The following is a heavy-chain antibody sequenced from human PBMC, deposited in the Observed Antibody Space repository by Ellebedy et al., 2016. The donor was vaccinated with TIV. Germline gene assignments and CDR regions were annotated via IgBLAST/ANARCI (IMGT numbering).Heavy chain of an antibody. CDR2: LSNDGNDE. CDR1: GFTFHSYA. Sequence: GGSLRLSCATSGFTFHSYAMHWVRQAPGKGLEWVAVLSNDGNDEYYADSVKGRFAISRDNFNNTLYLQMNNLRSEDTAIYYCARPQNRFGFLYYFDFWGQGTLVTVSS. J-gene: IGHJ4*02. D-gene: IGHD5-18*01. CDR3: ARPQNRFGFLYYFDF. V-gene: IGHV3-30*09.